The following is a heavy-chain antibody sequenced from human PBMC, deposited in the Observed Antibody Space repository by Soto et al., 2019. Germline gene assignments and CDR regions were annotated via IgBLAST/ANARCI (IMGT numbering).Heavy chain of an antibody. CDR1: GGTFDHAA. D-gene: IGHD3-9*01. CDR2: LNPVFNST. J-gene: IGHJ4*02. V-gene: IGHV1-69*01. Sequence: QVQLVQSGAEVKKPGSSVKVSCEAPGGTFDHAAITWVRQAPGQGLEWMGGLNPVFNSTHYAQKFQGRVTITADAATSTDFMELWRLRSDDTAVYYCARQIFAADYWGQGTLLIVSS. CDR3: ARQIFAADY.